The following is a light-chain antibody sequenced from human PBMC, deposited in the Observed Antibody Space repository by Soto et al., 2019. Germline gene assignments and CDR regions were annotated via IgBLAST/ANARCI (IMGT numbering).Light chain of an antibody. CDR2: DVS. J-gene: IGLJ2*01. V-gene: IGLV2-14*01. CDR1: SSDVGGYNY. CDR3: SSYTRSSNVV. Sequence: QSALTQPASVSGSPGQSITISCTGTSSDVGGYNYVSWYQQHPGKAPKLMIYDVSNRTSGVSNRFSGSKSGNTASLTISGLQAEDEADYCCSSYTRSSNVVFGGGTKLTVL.